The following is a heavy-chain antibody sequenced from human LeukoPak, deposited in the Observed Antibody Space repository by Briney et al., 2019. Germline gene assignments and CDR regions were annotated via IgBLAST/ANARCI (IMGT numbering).Heavy chain of an antibody. J-gene: IGHJ4*02. V-gene: IGHV4-39*07. CDR3: ARGPAWDGYNPAPFDY. CDR1: GGSISSSSYY. CDR2: IYYSGST. D-gene: IGHD5-24*01. Sequence: SETLSLTCTVSGGSISSSSYYWGWIRQPPGKGLEWIGSIYYSGSTYYNPSLKSRVTISVDTSKNQCSLKLSSVTAADTAVYYCARGPAWDGYNPAPFDYWGQGTLVTVSS.